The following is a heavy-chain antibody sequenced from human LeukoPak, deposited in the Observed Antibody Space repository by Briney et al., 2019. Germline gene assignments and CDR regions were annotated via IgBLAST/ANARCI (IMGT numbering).Heavy chain of an antibody. J-gene: IGHJ4*02. D-gene: IGHD6-13*01. CDR1: GFTFSSYW. Sequence: PGGSLRLSCAASGFTFSSYWMHWVRQAPGKGLVWVSCIKSDGSSTTYADSVKGRFTISRDNAKNTLHLQMNSLRAEDTAVYCCARDSSSWYYYYWGQGTLVTVSS. CDR3: ARDSSSWYYYY. CDR2: IKSDGSST. V-gene: IGHV3-74*03.